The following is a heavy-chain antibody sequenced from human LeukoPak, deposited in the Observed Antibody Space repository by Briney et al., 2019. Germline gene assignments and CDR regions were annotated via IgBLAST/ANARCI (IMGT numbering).Heavy chain of an antibody. D-gene: IGHD3-3*01. V-gene: IGHV3-21*01. J-gene: IGHJ4*02. CDR2: ISSSSSYI. Sequence: PGGSLRLSCAASGFTFSSYSMNWVRQAPGKGLEWVSSISSSSSYIYYADSVKGRFTISRDNAKNSLYLQMNSLRAEDTAVYYCARDYANYDFWSGHRYYWGQGTLVTVSS. CDR3: ARDYANYDFWSGHRYY. CDR1: GFTFSSYS.